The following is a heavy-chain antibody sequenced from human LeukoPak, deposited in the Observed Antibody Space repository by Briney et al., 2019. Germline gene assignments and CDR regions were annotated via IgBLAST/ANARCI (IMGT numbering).Heavy chain of an antibody. CDR2: ISWNSGSI. J-gene: IGHJ4*02. CDR1: GFTFDDYA. D-gene: IGHD5-12*01. Sequence: GGSLRLSCAASGFTFDDYAMHWVRQAPGKGLEWVSGISWNSGSIGYADSVKGRFTISRDNAKNSLYLQMNSLRAEDTALYYCAKDYYSGYDYVFDYWGQGTLVTVSS. V-gene: IGHV3-9*01. CDR3: AKDYYSGYDYVFDY.